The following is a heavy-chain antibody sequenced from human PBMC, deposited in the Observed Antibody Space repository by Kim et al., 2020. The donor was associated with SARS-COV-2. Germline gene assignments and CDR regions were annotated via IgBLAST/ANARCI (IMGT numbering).Heavy chain of an antibody. CDR2: ISYDGSNK. CDR1: GFTFSSYG. D-gene: IGHD7-27*01. CDR3: AKEGRRVPSLTGPDYYYYYGMDV. J-gene: IGHJ6*02. V-gene: IGHV3-30*18. Sequence: GGSLRLSCAASGFTFSSYGMHWVRQAPGKGLEWVAVISYDGSNKYYADSVKGRFTISRDNSKNTLYLQMNSLRAEDTAVYYCAKEGRRVPSLTGPDYYYYYGMDVWGQGTTVTVSS.